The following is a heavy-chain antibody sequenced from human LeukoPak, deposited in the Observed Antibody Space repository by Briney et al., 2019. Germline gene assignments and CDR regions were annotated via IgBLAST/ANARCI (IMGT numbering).Heavy chain of an antibody. V-gene: IGHV3-21*01. CDR2: ISSSSGYI. D-gene: IGHD2-2*01. CDR3: ARGSTLGSCTSSSCHNWFDP. J-gene: IGHJ5*02. Sequence: PGRSLRLSCAASGFTFDDYAMHWVRQAPGKGLEWVSYISSSSGYIHYADSVKGRFTISRDNAENSLYLLLNSLRVEDTAVYYCARGSTLGSCTSSSCHNWFDPWGQGTLVTVSS. CDR1: GFTFDDYA.